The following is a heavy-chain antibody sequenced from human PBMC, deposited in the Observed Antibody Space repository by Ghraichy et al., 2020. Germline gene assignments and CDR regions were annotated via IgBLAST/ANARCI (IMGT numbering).Heavy chain of an antibody. CDR3: ARIRDYYDSSGYTDAFDI. V-gene: IGHV2-70*01. J-gene: IGHJ3*02. D-gene: IGHD3-22*01. CDR2: IDWDDDK. CDR1: GFSLSTSGMC. Sequence: SGPTLVKPTQTLTLTCTFSGFSLSTSGMCVSWIRQPPGKALEWLALIDWDDDKYYSTSLKTRLTISKDTSKNQVVLTMTNMDPVDTATYYCARIRDYYDSSGYTDAFDIWGQGTMVTVSS.